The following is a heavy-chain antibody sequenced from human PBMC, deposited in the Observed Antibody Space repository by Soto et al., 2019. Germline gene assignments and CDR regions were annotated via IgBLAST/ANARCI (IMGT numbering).Heavy chain of an antibody. J-gene: IGHJ6*02. D-gene: IGHD3-22*01. CDR1: GFTFSSYA. V-gene: IGHV3-23*01. CDR3: ANGYYDSSGYYSTAYYYGMDV. CDR2: ISGSGGST. Sequence: GGSLRLSCAASGFTFSSYAMSWVRQAPGKGLEWVSAISGSGGSTYYADSVKGRFTISRDNSKNTLYLQMNSLRAEDTAVYYCANGYYDSSGYYSTAYYYGMDVWGQGTTVTVSS.